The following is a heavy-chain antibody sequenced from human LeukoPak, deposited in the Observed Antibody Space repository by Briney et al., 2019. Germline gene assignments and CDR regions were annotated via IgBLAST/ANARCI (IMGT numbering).Heavy chain of an antibody. D-gene: IGHD6-13*01. CDR1: GGSFSGYY. CDR2: INHSGST. J-gene: IGHJ1*01. CDR3: ARRSSSSWQLEYFQH. Sequence: SETLSLTCAVHGGSFSGYYWSWIRQPPGKGLEWIGEINHSGSTNYNPSLKSRVTISVDTSKNQFSLKLSSVTAADTAVYYCARRSSSSWQLEYFQHWGQGTLVTVSS. V-gene: IGHV4-34*01.